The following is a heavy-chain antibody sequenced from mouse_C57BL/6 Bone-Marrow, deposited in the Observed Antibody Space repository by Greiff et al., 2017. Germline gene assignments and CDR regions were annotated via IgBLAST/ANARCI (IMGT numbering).Heavy chain of an antibody. CDR2: IYPGSGNT. V-gene: IGHV1-81*01. CDR3: EYGSSCHCYAMDY. J-gene: IGHJ4*01. D-gene: IGHD1-1*01. CDR1: GYTFTSYC. Sequence: QVQLQQSGAELVKPGASVKLSCTASGYTFTSYCISWVKQRTGQGLEWIGEIYPGSGNTYYNAKFKGKATLTADKSSSTAYLELRSLTSEDSAVYFCEYGSSCHCYAMDYWGQGTSVTVSS.